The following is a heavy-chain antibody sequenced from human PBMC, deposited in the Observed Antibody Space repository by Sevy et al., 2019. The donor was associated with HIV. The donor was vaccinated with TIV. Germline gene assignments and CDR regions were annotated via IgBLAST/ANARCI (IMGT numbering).Heavy chain of an antibody. Sequence: GGSLRLSCAASGFTFSSYAMHWVRQAPGKGLEWVEVISYDGSNKYYADSVKGRFTISRDNSKNTLYLQMNSMRAEDRVVYYCARGRDRGFSDYWGQGTLVTVSS. CDR3: ARGRDRGFSDY. J-gene: IGHJ4*02. D-gene: IGHD3-22*01. CDR2: ISYDGSNK. CDR1: GFTFSSYA. V-gene: IGHV3-30-3*01.